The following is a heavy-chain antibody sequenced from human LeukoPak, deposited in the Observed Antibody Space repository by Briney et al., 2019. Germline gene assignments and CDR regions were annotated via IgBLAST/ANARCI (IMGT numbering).Heavy chain of an antibody. J-gene: IGHJ3*02. CDR1: GSSISSAYF. Sequence: PSETLSLTCTVSGSSISSAYFWGWIRLPPGKGLEWIGSIYHSGSGTTYYNPSLKSRVTLSVDTSRNQFSLKLSSVTAADTALYYSVRVRQRLVVGATSDIWGQGTMVTVSS. CDR2: IYHSGSGTT. V-gene: IGHV4-38-2*02. CDR3: VRVRQRLVVGATSDI. D-gene: IGHD1-26*01.